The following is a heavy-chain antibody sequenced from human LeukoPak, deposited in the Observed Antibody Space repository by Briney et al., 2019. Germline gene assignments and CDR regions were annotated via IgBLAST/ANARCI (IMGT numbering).Heavy chain of an antibody. V-gene: IGHV5-51*01. CDR2: IYPDDSDT. CDR1: GYSFTSYW. Sequence: GESLKISCKASGYSFTSYWIGWVRQMPGKGLEWMGIIYPDDSDTRYSPSFQGQVTISADKSISTAYMQWSSLKASDTAMYYCARQVSSPGWFDHWGQGTLVTVSS. D-gene: IGHD6-6*01. J-gene: IGHJ5*02. CDR3: ARQVSSPGWFDH.